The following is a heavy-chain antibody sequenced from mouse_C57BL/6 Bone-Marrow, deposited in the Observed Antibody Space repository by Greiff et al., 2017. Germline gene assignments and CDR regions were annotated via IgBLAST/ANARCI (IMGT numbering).Heavy chain of an antibody. Sequence: VQLVESGPGLVQPSQSLSITCTVSGFSLTSYGVHWVRQSPGKGLEWLGVIWSGGSTDYNAAFISRLSISKDNSKSQVFFKMNSLQADDTAIYYCARGPTIVTYYAMDYWGQGTSVTVSS. J-gene: IGHJ4*01. V-gene: IGHV2-2*01. CDR1: GFSLTSYG. CDR2: IWSGGST. D-gene: IGHD2-5*01. CDR3: ARGPTIVTYYAMDY.